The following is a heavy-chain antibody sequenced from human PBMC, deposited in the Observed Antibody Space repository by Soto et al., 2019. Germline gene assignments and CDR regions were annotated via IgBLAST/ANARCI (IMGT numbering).Heavy chain of an antibody. D-gene: IGHD5-12*01. CDR1: GGTFSSYA. V-gene: IGHV1-69*01. J-gene: IGHJ4*02. CDR2: VIPIFGTA. Sequence: QVQLVQSGAEVKKPGSSVKVSCKASGGTFSSYAISWVRQAPGQGLEWIGGVIPIFGTANYAQKFQGRVTITADESTSTAYMELSSLRSEDTAVYYCARYRDGYNYLDFWCQGTLVTVSS. CDR3: ARYRDGYNYLDF.